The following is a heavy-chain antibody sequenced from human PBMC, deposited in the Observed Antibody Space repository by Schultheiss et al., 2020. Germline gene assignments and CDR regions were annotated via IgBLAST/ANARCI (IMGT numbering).Heavy chain of an antibody. Sequence: SQTLSLTCTVSGASVDSDYWWTWIRQPPGKGLEWIGYIYYSGSTNYNPSLKSRVTISVDTSKNQFSLKLSSVTAADTAVYYCARVVFLSYFDYWGQGTLVTVSS. D-gene: IGHD2-21*01. CDR2: IYYSGST. CDR3: ARVVFLSYFDY. J-gene: IGHJ4*02. CDR1: GASVDSDYW. V-gene: IGHV4-61*01.